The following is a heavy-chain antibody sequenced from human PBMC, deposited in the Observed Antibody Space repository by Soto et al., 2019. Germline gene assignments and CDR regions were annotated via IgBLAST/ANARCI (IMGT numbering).Heavy chain of an antibody. CDR1: GGPISSYY. D-gene: IGHD6-13*01. Sequence: PSDTLSLTCTVSGGPISSYYWSWIRQPPGKGLEWIGYIYYSGSTNYNPSLKSRVTISVDTSKNQFSLKLSSVTAADTAVYYCARAVGPSWPYYYGMDVWGQGTTVTVSS. J-gene: IGHJ6*02. V-gene: IGHV4-59*01. CDR3: ARAVGPSWPYYYGMDV. CDR2: IYYSGST.